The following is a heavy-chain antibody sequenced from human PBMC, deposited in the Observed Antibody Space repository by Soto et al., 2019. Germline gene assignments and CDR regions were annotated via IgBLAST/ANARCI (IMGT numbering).Heavy chain of an antibody. V-gene: IGHV4-59*12. Sequence: PSETLSLTCTVPGTSISSYYWSCIRQPPGQGLEWIGYISYSGSTNYNPSLKSRFTISVDTSKNQFSLKLSSVPAADTAVYYCARAHEEYCSGGSCYTMDVWGKGTTVTVSS. D-gene: IGHD2-15*01. J-gene: IGHJ6*03. CDR3: ARAHEEYCSGGSCYTMDV. CDR2: ISYSGST. CDR1: GTSISSYY.